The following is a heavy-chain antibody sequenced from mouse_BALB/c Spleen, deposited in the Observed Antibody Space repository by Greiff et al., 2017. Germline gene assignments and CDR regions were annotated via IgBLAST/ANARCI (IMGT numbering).Heavy chain of an antibody. Sequence: VMLVESGPGLVAPSHCLSISCTVSGFSLTGYCVNWVRQPPGKGLEWLGMICGDGSTDYNSALKSRLSISKNNSKCQVFLKMNSLQTDDTARYYCARDQRNGYDERYGMDYWGEGTTVTVSS. V-gene: IGHV2-6-7*01. CDR1: GFSLTGYC. D-gene: IGHD2-2*01. CDR2: ICGDGST. J-gene: IGHJ4*01. CDR3: ARDQRNGYDERYGMDY.